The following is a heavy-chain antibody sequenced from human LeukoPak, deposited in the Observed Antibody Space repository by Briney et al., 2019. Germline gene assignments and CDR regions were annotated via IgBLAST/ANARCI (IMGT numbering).Heavy chain of an antibody. J-gene: IGHJ5*02. CDR2: INHSGST. Sequence: SETLSLTCAVYGGSFSGYYWSWIRQPPGKGLEWIGEINHSGSTKYNPSLKSRVTISVDTSKNQFSLKLSSVTAADTAVYYCARASPSSSCVGSGWFDPWGQGTLVTVSS. V-gene: IGHV4-34*01. CDR1: GGSFSGYY. CDR3: ARASPSSSCVGSGWFDP. D-gene: IGHD6-13*01.